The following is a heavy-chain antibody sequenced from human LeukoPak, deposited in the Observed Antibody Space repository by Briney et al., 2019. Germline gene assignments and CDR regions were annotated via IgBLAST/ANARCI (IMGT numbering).Heavy chain of an antibody. V-gene: IGHV3-13*01. J-gene: IGHJ5*02. CDR3: ARGSVVGATWWFDP. D-gene: IGHD1-26*01. CDR2: IGTAGDT. Sequence: PGGSLRLSCAASGFNFSRYDMHWVRHATGKRLEWVSAIGTAGDTYYPGSVKGRFTISRENAKNSLYLQMNSLRAGDTAVYYCARGSVVGATWWFDPWGQGTLVTVSS. CDR1: GFNFSRYD.